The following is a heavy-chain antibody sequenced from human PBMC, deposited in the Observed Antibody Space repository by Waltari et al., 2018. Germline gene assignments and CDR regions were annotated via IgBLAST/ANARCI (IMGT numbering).Heavy chain of an antibody. J-gene: IGHJ4*02. D-gene: IGHD2-15*01. CDR1: GLTFSSHA. CDR3: ARNQYWAFDY. V-gene: IGHV3-23*01. Sequence: EVQLLESGGGLVQPGGSLRLACAAAGLTFSSHAMSWVRQAPGKGLEWVSTITNGDGDTYYADSVKGRFTMSRDNSMNTLYLRMNSLRVEDTAIYYCARNQYWAFDYWGQGTLVTVSS. CDR2: ITNGDGDT.